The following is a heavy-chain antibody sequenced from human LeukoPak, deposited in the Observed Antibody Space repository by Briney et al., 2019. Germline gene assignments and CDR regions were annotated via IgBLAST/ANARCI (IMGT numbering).Heavy chain of an antibody. Sequence: SETLSLTCTVSGVSISSYYWSWIRQPPGKGLEWIGYIYYTGYTNYNPSLKSRVTVSVGTSKKQFSLKLNSVTAADTAVYYCARDYGGSSPFDYWGQGTLVTVSS. CDR1: GVSISSYY. CDR3: ARDYGGSSPFDY. V-gene: IGHV4-59*01. CDR2: IYYTGYT. J-gene: IGHJ4*02. D-gene: IGHD4-23*01.